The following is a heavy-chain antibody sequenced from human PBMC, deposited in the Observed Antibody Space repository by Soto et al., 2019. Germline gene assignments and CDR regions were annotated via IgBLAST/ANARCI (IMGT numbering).Heavy chain of an antibody. CDR2: ITVNGIT. Sequence: QVQQLESGPGLVKPWDTLSLTCTVSGAYVSDFSWSWIRQPAGTGLEGIGRITVNGITQYTPSFRSRVTMSMDTSRHQVSLNLQSATAADTALYYCARESGESWTYEAHWGQGTLVTVSS. CDR3: ARESGESWTYEAH. D-gene: IGHD1-7*01. J-gene: IGHJ1*01. V-gene: IGHV4-4*07. CDR1: GAYVSDFS.